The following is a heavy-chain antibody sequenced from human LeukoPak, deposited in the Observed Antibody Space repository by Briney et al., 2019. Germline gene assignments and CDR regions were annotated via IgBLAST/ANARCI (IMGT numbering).Heavy chain of an antibody. CDR1: GGSISSGGYY. CDR3: ARHNYGSGRYPPDY. V-gene: IGHV4-31*03. CDR2: IYYSGST. Sequence: PSQTLSLTCTVSGGSISSGGYYWSWIRQHPGKGLEWIGYIYYSGSTYYNPSLKSRVTISVDTSKNQFSLKLSSVTAADTAVYYCARHNYGSGRYPPDYWGQGTLVTVSS. J-gene: IGHJ4*02. D-gene: IGHD3-10*01.